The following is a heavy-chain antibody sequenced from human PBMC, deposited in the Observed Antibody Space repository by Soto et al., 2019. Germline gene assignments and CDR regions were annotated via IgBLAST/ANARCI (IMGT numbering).Heavy chain of an antibody. CDR3: ARDRSITMVRGTLGYGYYYGMDV. D-gene: IGHD3-10*01. CDR1: GFTFSSYG. V-gene: IGHV3-33*01. J-gene: IGHJ6*02. CDR2: IWYDGSNK. Sequence: GGSLRLSCAASGFTFSSYGMHWVRQAPGKGLEWVAVIWYDGSNKYYADSVKGRFTISRDNSKNTLYLQMNSLRAEDTAVYYCARDRSITMVRGTLGYGYYYGMDVWGQGTTVTVSS.